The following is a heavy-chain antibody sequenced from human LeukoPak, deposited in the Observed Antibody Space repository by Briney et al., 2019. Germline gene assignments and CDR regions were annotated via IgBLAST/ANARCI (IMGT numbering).Heavy chain of an antibody. V-gene: IGHV3-7*01. CDR2: IKQDGSRT. CDR1: GFTFSNYW. Sequence: GGSLRLSCAASGFTFSNYWMTWVRQAPGKGPEWVANIKQDGSRTNYVDSVKGRFTIARDNTKNSLYLQMTSLRGEDTAVYYCASRARKPENSPWCFDFWGQGALVTVSS. CDR3: ASRARKPENSPWCFDF. J-gene: IGHJ4*02. D-gene: IGHD2-8*02.